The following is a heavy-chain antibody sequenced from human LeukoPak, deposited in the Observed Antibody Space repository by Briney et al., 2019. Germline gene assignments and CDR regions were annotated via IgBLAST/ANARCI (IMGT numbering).Heavy chain of an antibody. J-gene: IGHJ6*03. V-gene: IGHV4-38-2*02. CDR1: GDSISISYY. Sequence: SETLSLTCTISGDSISISYYWGWIRQPPGKGLEWIGSIFHSGSTYYNPSLKSRVTISADTSKNQFSLKLTSVTAADTAVYYCARDQHDYYFFYMDVWGKGTPATVPS. CDR2: IFHSGST. CDR3: ARDQHDYYFFYMDV.